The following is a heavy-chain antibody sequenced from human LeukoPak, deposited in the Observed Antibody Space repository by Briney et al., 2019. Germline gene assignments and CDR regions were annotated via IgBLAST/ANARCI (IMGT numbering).Heavy chain of an antibody. J-gene: IGHJ6*04. CDR2: INHSGST. V-gene: IGHV4-34*01. Sequence: RPSETLSLTCAVYGGSFSGYYWSWIRQPPGKGLEWIGEINHSGSTNYNPSLKSRVTISVDTSKNQFSLKLSSVTAADTAVYYCARGLINSPGVLPGHDYYYYGMDVWGKGTTVTVSS. CDR1: GGSFSGYY. D-gene: IGHD3-9*01. CDR3: ARGLINSPGVLPGHDYYYYGMDV.